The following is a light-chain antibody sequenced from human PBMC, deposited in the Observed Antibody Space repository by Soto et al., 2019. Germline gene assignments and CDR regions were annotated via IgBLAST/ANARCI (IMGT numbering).Light chain of an antibody. J-gene: IGLJ2*01. Sequence: SVLTQPASVSGSPGQSITISCSGTSSDVGGSNYVSWYQQHPGEAPKLMIYDVSYRPSGVSNRFSGSKSANTASLTISGLQAEDEADYFCSSYTSSAPGVLFGGGTKPTVL. V-gene: IGLV2-14*03. CDR2: DVS. CDR1: SSDVGGSNY. CDR3: SSYTSSAPGVL.